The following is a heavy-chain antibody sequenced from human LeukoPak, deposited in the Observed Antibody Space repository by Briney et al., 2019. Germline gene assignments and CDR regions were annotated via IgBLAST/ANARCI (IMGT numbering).Heavy chain of an antibody. J-gene: IGHJ4*02. CDR2: INTNTGNP. Sequence: GGSLRLSCAASGFTFSSYAMHWVRQAPGQGLEWMGWINTNTGNPTYAQGFTGRFVFSLDTSVSTAYLQISSLKAEDTAVYYCAREVVDTSLDYWGQGTLVTVSS. D-gene: IGHD5-18*01. CDR1: GFTFSSYA. CDR3: AREVVDTSLDY. V-gene: IGHV7-4-1*02.